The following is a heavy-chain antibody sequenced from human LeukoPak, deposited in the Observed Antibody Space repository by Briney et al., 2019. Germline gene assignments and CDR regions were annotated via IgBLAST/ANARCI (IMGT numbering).Heavy chain of an antibody. CDR2: IKRKTDGGTT. Sequence: KPGGSLILSCAASGVTFSNAWMSWVRQAPGKGLEWVGRIKRKTDGGTTDYAAPVKGRFTISRDDSKNTLYLQMNSLKNEDTAVYYCTTVGYDSSGFDYWGQGTLVTVSS. CDR1: GVTFSNAW. J-gene: IGHJ4*02. CDR3: TTVGYDSSGFDY. V-gene: IGHV3-15*01. D-gene: IGHD3-22*01.